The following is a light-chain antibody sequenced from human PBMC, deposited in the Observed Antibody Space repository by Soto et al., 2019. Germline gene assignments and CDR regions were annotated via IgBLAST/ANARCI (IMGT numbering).Light chain of an antibody. J-gene: IGKJ2*01. V-gene: IGKV1-39*01. CDR2: AAS. CDR1: QSISSY. CDR3: HQSDRTPYT. Sequence: DIQMTQSPSSLSASVGDRVTITCRASQSISSYLNWYQQKPGKAPKLLIYAASSLQSGVPSRFSGSGSGTDLTLTISSLQPEDFATYYFHQSDRTPYTFGQGTKLEIK.